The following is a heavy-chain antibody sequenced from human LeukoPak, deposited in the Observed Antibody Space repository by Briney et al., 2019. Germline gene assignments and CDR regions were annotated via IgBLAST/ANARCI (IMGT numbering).Heavy chain of an antibody. D-gene: IGHD3-22*01. V-gene: IGHV3-21*01. CDR2: ISSSSSYI. Sequence: GGSLRLSCAASGFTFSSYIMNWVRQAPGKGLEWVSSISSSSSYIYYADSVKGRFTISRDNAKNSLYLQMNSLRAEDTAVYYCARDDYYDSSGGAFDIWGQGTMVTVSS. CDR3: ARDDYYDSSGGAFDI. CDR1: GFTFSSYI. J-gene: IGHJ3*02.